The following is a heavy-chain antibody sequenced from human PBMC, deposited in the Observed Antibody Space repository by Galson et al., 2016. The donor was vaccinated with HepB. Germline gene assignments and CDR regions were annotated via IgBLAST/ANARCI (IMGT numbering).Heavy chain of an antibody. V-gene: IGHV1-8*01. CDR1: GYTFTSYD. CDR3: ARRYSWFH. Sequence: SVKVSCKASGYTFTSYDINWVRQAPGQGLEWMGWMNPNSGDTGYAQKFKGRVTMTRNTSISTAYMELSSLRSDETAVYYCARRYSWFHWGQGTLVTVSS. D-gene: IGHD1-20*01. CDR2: MNPNSGDT. J-gene: IGHJ4*02.